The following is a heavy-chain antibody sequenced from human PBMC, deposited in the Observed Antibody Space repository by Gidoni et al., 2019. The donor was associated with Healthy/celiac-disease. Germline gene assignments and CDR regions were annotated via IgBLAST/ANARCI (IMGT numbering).Heavy chain of an antibody. Sequence: AISWVRQAPGQGLEWMGRIIPILGIANYAQKFQGRVTITADKSTSTAYMELSSLRSEDTAVYYCARLLPAAATGFDYWGQGTLVTVSS. J-gene: IGHJ4*02. CDR1: A. CDR3: ARLLPAAATGFDY. V-gene: IGHV1-69*04. CDR2: IIPILGIA. D-gene: IGHD2-2*01.